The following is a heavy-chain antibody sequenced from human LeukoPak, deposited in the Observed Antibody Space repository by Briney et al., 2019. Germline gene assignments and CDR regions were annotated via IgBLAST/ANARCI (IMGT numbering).Heavy chain of an antibody. CDR1: GYTLTELS. D-gene: IGHD2-21*02. V-gene: IGHV1-24*01. CDR3: ATQLYCGGDCYSVTDY. Sequence: GSAKVSCKVSGYTLTELSMHWVRQAPGKGPEWMGGFDPEDGETIYAQKFQGRVTMTEDTSTDTAYMELSSLRSEDTAVYYCATQLYCGGDCYSVTDYWGQGTLVTVSS. J-gene: IGHJ4*02. CDR2: FDPEDGET.